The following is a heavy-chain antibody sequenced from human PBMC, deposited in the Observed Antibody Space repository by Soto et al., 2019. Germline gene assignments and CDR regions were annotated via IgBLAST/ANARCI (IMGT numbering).Heavy chain of an antibody. D-gene: IGHD2-2*01. CDR3: AKDPNLRFDTSHCCPDAFDI. Sequence: PGGSLRLSCAASGFTFSDSPIHWVRQASGKGLEWVGRIGRKAYNFATAYAASVNGRFTISRDDSKSTAYLQMNSLRAEDTAVYYCAKDPNLRFDTSHCCPDAFDIWGQGTMVTVSS. V-gene: IGHV3-73*01. J-gene: IGHJ3*02. CDR2: IGRKAYNFAT. CDR1: GFTFSDSP.